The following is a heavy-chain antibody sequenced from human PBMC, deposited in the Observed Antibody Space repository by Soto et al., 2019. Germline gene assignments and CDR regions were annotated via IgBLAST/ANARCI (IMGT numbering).Heavy chain of an antibody. CDR1: GGSISSYY. J-gene: IGHJ6*03. CDR2: IYYSGST. Sequence: SETLSLACTVSGGSISSYYWSWIRQPPGKGLEWIGYIYYSGSTNYNPSLKSRVTISVDTSKNQFSLKLSSVTAADTAVYYCARGMRYCSSTSCYVSYYYSYYYMDLWGKGTTVTVSS. CDR3: ARGMRYCSSTSCYVSYYYSYYYMDL. V-gene: IGHV4-59*01. D-gene: IGHD2-2*01.